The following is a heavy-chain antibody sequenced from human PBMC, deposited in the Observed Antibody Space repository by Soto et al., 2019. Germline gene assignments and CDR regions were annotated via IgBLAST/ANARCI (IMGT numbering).Heavy chain of an antibody. V-gene: IGHV3-74*01. CDR2: INSDGSST. CDR3: VRENYYYGMDV. J-gene: IGHJ6*02. Sequence: GGSLRLSCAASGFTFSSYWMHWVRQAPGKGLVWVSRINSDGSSTSYADSVKGRFTISRDNAKNTLYLQMNSLRAEDTAVYYCVRENYYYGMDVWGQGTAVTVSS. CDR1: GFTFSSYW.